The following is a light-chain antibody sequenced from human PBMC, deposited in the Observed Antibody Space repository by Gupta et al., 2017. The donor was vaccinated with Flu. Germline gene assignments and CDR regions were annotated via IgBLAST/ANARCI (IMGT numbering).Light chain of an antibody. J-gene: IGKJ2*02. V-gene: IGKV3-11*01. CDR3: QQHSDLPMGT. Sequence: EVVLTQSPATLSLSPGERPVLSCRASQSVGPSLAWYKQKPCQAPRLLMYDASRRDAGIAARFSGSGCGKDLALTISTREQEDFAVYYCQQHSDLPMGTFGQGTKVDIK. CDR1: QSVGPS. CDR2: DAS.